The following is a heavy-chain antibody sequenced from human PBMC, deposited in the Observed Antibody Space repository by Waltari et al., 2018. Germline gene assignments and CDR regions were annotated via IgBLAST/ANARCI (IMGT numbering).Heavy chain of an antibody. CDR1: GGSFSRGGYY. CDR3: ARGGGNYPSYYYYYMDV. D-gene: IGHD1-7*01. Sequence: QVQLQESGPGLVKPSQTLSLTCTVSGGSFSRGGYYWSWIRQHPGEGLEWIGYIYYSGSTYYNPSLKSRVTISVDTSKNQFSLKLSSVTAADTAVYYCARGGGNYPSYYYYYMDVWGKGTTVTVSS. J-gene: IGHJ6*03. V-gene: IGHV4-31*03. CDR2: IYYSGST.